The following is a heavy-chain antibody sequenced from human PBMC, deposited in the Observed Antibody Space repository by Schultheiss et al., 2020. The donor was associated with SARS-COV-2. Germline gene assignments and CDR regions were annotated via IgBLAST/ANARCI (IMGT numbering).Heavy chain of an antibody. CDR2: INPNSGGT. CDR3: ARDQQQLALMDV. Sequence: ASVHFSCKASGYTFTGYYMHWVRQAPGQGLEWMGWINPNSGGTNYAQKFQGRVTITADESTSTAYMELSSLRSEDTAVYYCARDQQQLALMDVWGQGTTVTVSS. J-gene: IGHJ6*02. D-gene: IGHD6-13*01. V-gene: IGHV1-2*02. CDR1: GYTFTGYY.